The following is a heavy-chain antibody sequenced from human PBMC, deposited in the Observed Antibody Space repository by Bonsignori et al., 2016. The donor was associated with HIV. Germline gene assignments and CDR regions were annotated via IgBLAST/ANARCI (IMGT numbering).Heavy chain of an antibody. Sequence: EVILVESGGGLVQPGGSLRLSCAASGFSFSAYTMNWVRQAPGKGLEWVSQITSRSDSIYYADSVQGRFTISRDNGKTSVYLQMNSLRVEDTAIYYCARAYSGPHTQFDY. V-gene: IGHV3-48*01. J-gene: IGHJ4*01. CDR3: ARAYSGPHTQFDY. CDR1: GFSFSAYT. CDR2: ITSRSDSI. D-gene: IGHD1-26*01.